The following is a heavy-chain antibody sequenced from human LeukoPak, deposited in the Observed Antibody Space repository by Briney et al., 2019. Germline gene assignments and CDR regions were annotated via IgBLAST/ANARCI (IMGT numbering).Heavy chain of an antibody. CDR1: GDSVSTNLYY. D-gene: IGHD6-6*01. J-gene: IGHJ4*02. Sequence: SETLSLTCTVSGDSVSTNLYYWGWIRQPPGTGLEWIGNLFHSGTTYYNPSLKSRVSISVDTSKNQFSLKLNSVTAADTAVYYCARHGYGRSSFFDHWGQGTLVTVSS. CDR3: ARHGYGRSSFFDH. V-gene: IGHV4-39*01. CDR2: LFHSGTT.